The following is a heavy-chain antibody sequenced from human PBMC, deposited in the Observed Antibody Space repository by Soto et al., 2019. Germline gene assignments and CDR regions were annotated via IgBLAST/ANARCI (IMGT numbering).Heavy chain of an antibody. CDR2: FDPEDGET. CDR1: GYTLTELS. CDR3: ATAIAVAGTIDY. J-gene: IGHJ4*02. Sequence: QVQLVQSGAEVKKPGASVKVSCKVSGYTLTELSMHCVRQAPGKGLEWMGGFDPEDGETIYAQKFQGRVTMTEDTSTDTAYMELSSLISEETDVYYCATAIAVAGTIDYWGQGTLVTVSS. V-gene: IGHV1-24*01. D-gene: IGHD6-19*01.